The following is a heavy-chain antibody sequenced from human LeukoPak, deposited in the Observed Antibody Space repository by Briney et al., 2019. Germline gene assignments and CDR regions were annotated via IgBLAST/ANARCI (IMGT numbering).Heavy chain of an antibody. CDR3: ARDFCSGGSCEYYYYYMDV. D-gene: IGHD2-15*01. J-gene: IGHJ6*03. CDR2: MNPNSGNT. V-gene: IGHV1-8*03. Sequence: ASVKVSCKASGYTFTSYDINWVRQATGQGLEWMGWMNPNSGNTGYAQKFQGRVTITRNTSISTAYMELSSLRSEDTAVYYCARDFCSGGSCEYYYYYMDVWGKGTTVTVSS. CDR1: GYTFTSYD.